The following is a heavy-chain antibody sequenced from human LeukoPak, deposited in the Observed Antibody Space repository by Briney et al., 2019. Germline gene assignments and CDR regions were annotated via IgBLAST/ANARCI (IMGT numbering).Heavy chain of an antibody. CDR2: IYTSGTT. CDR1: GGSISSDNYY. V-gene: IGHV4-61*02. CDR3: AREYYDSNKAPAFDI. Sequence: SSETLSLTCTVSGGSISSDNYYWSWIRQSAGKGLEWIGRIYTSGTTNSNPSLKSRVTISVDTSKNHFSLKLSSVTAADTAVYYCAREYYDSNKAPAFDIWGQGTMVTVSS. D-gene: IGHD3-22*01. J-gene: IGHJ3*02.